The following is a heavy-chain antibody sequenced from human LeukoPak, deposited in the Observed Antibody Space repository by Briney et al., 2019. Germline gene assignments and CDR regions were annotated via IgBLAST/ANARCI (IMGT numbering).Heavy chain of an antibody. V-gene: IGHV4-38-2*01. D-gene: IGHD4-17*01. Sequence: KPSETPSLTCAVSGYSISSGYYWGWIRQPPGKGLEWIGSIYHSGSTYYNPSLKSRVTISVDTSKNQFSLKLSSVTAADTAVYYCARQDTVTHVPHYFDYWGQGTLVTVSS. CDR2: IYHSGST. CDR1: GYSISSGYY. CDR3: ARQDTVTHVPHYFDY. J-gene: IGHJ4*02.